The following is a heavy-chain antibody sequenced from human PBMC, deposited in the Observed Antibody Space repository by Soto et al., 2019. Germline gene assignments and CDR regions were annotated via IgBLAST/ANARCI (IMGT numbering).Heavy chain of an antibody. Sequence: GSLGLSCAASGLRLSSYWMLWVRQAPGKGLVLVSRINSDGSSTSYADSVKGRFTISRDNAKNTLYLQMNSLRAEETAVNYCARDRFGQWLGDPSWQGSDYYGMDVWGQGTTVTVSS. V-gene: IGHV3-74*01. J-gene: IGHJ6*02. CDR1: GLRLSSYW. CDR3: ARDRFGQWLGDPSWQGSDYYGMDV. D-gene: IGHD6-19*01. CDR2: INSDGSST.